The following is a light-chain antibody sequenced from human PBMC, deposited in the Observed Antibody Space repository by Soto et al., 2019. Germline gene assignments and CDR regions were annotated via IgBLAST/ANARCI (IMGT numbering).Light chain of an antibody. CDR1: QSVNSRY. Sequence: EIVLTQSPGTLSLSPGERVTLSCRASQSVNSRYLAWYQQKPGQSPRLLIYGASSRATGIPDRFSGSGSGTDFTLSISRLKPEDFAVYYCQQYGSSLPYTFGQGTKLEIK. J-gene: IGKJ2*01. CDR2: GAS. CDR3: QQYGSSLPYT. V-gene: IGKV3-20*01.